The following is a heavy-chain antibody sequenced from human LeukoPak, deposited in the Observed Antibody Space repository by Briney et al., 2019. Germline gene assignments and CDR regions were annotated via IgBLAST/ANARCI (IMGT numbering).Heavy chain of an antibody. D-gene: IGHD1-1*01. J-gene: IGHJ4*02. CDR3: ARCEGETTGICYFDY. CDR2: IYSGDSDT. V-gene: IGHV5-51*01. CDR1: GYSFTSYW. Sequence: GESLKISCKGSGYSFTSYWIGWVRQMPGKGLEWMGIIYSGDSDTRYSPSFQGQVTISADKSISTAYLQWSSLKASDTAMYYCARCEGETTGICYFDYWGQGTLVTVSS.